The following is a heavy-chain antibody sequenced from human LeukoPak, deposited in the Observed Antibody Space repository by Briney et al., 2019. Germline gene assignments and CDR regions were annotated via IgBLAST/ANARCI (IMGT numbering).Heavy chain of an antibody. Sequence: ASVKVSCKASGYTFTGYYMHWVRQAPGQGLEWMGWINPNSGGTNCAQKFQGRVTMTRDTSISTAYMELSRLRSDDTAVYYCARDLHPYSSSSPWENPLGYWGQGTLVTVPS. CDR1: GYTFTGYY. CDR3: ARDLHPYSSSSPWENPLGY. J-gene: IGHJ4*02. CDR2: INPNSGGT. D-gene: IGHD6-6*01. V-gene: IGHV1-2*02.